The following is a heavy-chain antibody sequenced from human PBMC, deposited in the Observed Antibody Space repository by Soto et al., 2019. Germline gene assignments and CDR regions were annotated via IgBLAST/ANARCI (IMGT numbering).Heavy chain of an antibody. CDR3: TTVIGHSSGYYLRYYYGMDV. D-gene: IGHD3-22*01. Sequence: EVQLVESGGGLVKPGGSLRLSCAASGFTFSNAWMSWVRQAPGKGLEWVGRIKSKTDGGTTDYAAPVKGRFTISRDDSKNTLYLQMNSLKTEDTAVYYCTTVIGHSSGYYLRYYYGMDVWGQGTTVTVSS. CDR1: GFTFSNAW. J-gene: IGHJ6*02. V-gene: IGHV3-15*01. CDR2: IKSKTDGGTT.